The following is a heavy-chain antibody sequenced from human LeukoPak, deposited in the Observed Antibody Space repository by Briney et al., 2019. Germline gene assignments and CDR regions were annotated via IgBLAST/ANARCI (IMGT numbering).Heavy chain of an antibody. J-gene: IGHJ6*03. CDR1: GYTFTSYD. CDR2: MNPNSGNT. CDR3: GTRSGGSSWIWGDYYYYMDV. V-gene: IGHV1-8*03. D-gene: IGHD2-15*01. Sequence: ASVKVSCKASGYTFTSYDINWVRQATGQGLEWMGWMNPNSGNTGYAQKFQGRVTITRNTSISTAYMELSSLRSEDTAVYYRGTRSGGSSWIWGDYYYYMDVWGKGTTVTVSS.